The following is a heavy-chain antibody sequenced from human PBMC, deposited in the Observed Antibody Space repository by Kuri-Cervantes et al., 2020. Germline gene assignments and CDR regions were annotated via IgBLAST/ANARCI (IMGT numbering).Heavy chain of an antibody. J-gene: IGHJ6*02. CDR3: ARDGIYGDYYYYGMDV. CDR2: IKQDGSEK. CDR1: GFTFSSYW. D-gene: IGHD4-17*01. V-gene: IGHV3-7*01. Sequence: GGSLRLSCAASGFTFSSYWMSWVRQAPGKGMEWVANIKQDGSEKYYVDSVKGRFTISRDNAKNSLYLQMNSLRAEDTAVYYCARDGIYGDYYYYGMDVWGQGTTVTVSS.